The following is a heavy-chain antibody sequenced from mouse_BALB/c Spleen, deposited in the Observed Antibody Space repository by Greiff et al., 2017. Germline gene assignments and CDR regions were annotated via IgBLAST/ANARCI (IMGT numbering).Heavy chain of an antibody. CDR1: GFTFSSYG. Sequence: EVMLVESGGDLVKPGGSLKLSCAASGFTFSSYGMSWVRQTPDKRLEWVATISSGGSYTYYPDSVKGRFTISRDNAKNTLYLQMSSLKSEDTAMYYCARGYGNYPYAMDYWGQGTSVTVSS. CDR3: ARGYGNYPYAMDY. V-gene: IGHV5-6*02. D-gene: IGHD2-1*01. CDR2: ISSGGSYT. J-gene: IGHJ4*01.